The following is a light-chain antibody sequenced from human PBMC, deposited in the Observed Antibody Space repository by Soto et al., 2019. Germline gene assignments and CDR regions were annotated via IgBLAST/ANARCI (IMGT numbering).Light chain of an antibody. CDR1: SSNIGSNS. J-gene: IGLJ2*01. Sequence: QSVLTQSPSASGTPGQRVTISCSGGSSNIGSNSVHWYQQFPGAAPTVLIYTNDHRPSGVPDRFSGSKSGTSASLAISGVRSEDEADYYCATWDDSLNAVVFGGGTKLTVL. V-gene: IGLV1-44*01. CDR3: ATWDDSLNAVV. CDR2: TND.